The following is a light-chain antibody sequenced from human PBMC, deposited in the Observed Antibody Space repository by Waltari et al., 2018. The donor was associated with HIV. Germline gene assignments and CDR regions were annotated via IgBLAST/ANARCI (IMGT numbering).Light chain of an antibody. CDR3: QTCGTGFRV. CDR2: LTGDGRH. V-gene: IGLV4-69*01. Sequence: QLVLTQSPSASASLGASVKLTCTLSSGQSSYAIAWHQQQQAKGPRFFMNLTGDGRHSKGDGIPDRFSGSSSGAERYLTISSLQSEDEADYYCQTCGTGFRVFGGGTKLTVL. CDR1: SGQSSYA. J-gene: IGLJ3*02.